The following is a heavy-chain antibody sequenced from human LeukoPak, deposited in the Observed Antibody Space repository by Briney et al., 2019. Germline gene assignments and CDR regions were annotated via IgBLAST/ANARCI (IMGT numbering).Heavy chain of an antibody. CDR3: ARAQPRWEVRGGVDY. V-gene: IGHV4-38-2*02. Sequence: SETLSLTCTVSGYSISSGYYWGWIRQPPGKGLEWIGNIYDSGSTYYNASLQSRVTISIDTSKNQFSLRLSSVTAADTAVYYCARAQPRWEVRGGVDYWGQGTLVTVSS. D-gene: IGHD3-10*01. J-gene: IGHJ4*02. CDR2: IYDSGST. CDR1: GYSISSGYY.